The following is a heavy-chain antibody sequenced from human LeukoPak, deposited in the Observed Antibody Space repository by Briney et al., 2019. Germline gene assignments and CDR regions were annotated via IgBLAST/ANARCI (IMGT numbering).Heavy chain of an antibody. V-gene: IGHV3-21*01. Sequence: KAGGSLRLSCAASGFTFSSCGMHWVRQAPGKGLEWVSSISSSSSYIYYADSVKGRFTISRDNAKNSLYLQMNSLRAEDTAVYYCATSMVRGVIAFDYWGQGTLVTVSS. CDR1: GFTFSSCG. CDR3: ATSMVRGVIAFDY. D-gene: IGHD3-10*01. CDR2: ISSSSSYI. J-gene: IGHJ4*02.